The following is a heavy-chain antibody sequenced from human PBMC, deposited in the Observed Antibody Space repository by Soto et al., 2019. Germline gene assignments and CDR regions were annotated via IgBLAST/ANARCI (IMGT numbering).Heavy chain of an antibody. CDR2: INHSGST. D-gene: IGHD2-2*01. CDR3: ARNAYQLPNFSYYYGMDV. CDR1: GGSFSGYY. J-gene: IGHJ6*02. V-gene: IGHV4-34*01. Sequence: SETLSLTCAVYGGSFSGYYWSWIRQPPGKGLEWIGEINHSGSTNYNPSLKSRVTISVDTSKNQFSLKLSSVTAADTAVYYCARNAYQLPNFSYYYGMDVWGQGTTVTVSS.